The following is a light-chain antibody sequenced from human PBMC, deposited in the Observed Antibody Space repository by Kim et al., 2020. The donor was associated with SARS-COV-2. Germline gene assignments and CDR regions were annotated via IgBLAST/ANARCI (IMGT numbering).Light chain of an antibody. CDR3: NSRDSSGNHVI. V-gene: IGLV3-19*01. CDR2: GRN. Sequence: SSELTQDPAVSVALGQTVRITCQGDSLRSSYATWYQQRPGQAPILVIYGRNKRPSGIPDRFSASTSGNTASLTITGAQAEDEADYYCNSRDSSGNHVIFGGGTKVTVL. J-gene: IGLJ6*01. CDR1: SLRSSY.